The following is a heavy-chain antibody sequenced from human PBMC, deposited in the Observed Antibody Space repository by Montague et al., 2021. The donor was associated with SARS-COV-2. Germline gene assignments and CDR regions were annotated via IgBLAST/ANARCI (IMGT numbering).Heavy chain of an antibody. CDR1: GGSITRNYY. Sequence: SETLSLTCTVSGGSITRNYYWGWIRQPPGKGLEWVGNIYYSGTTXINPSLESRVTISVDASKNQFSLNLTSVTAAVTAVYYCARPLVRGVPKAFDIWGQGALVIVSS. CDR3: ARPLVRGVPKAFDI. J-gene: IGHJ3*02. CDR2: IYYSGTT. V-gene: IGHV4-39*01. D-gene: IGHD3-10*01.